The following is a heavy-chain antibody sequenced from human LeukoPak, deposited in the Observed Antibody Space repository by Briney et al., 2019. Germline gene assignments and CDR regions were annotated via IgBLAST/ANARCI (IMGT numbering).Heavy chain of an antibody. CDR2: IKQGGSEK. V-gene: IGHV3-7*01. J-gene: IGHJ4*02. D-gene: IGHD3-22*01. CDR3: ARGAGVVITSFLDY. Sequence: GGSLRLSCAASGFTFSIYWMSWLRQAPGRGLEWVANIKQGGSEKYYVDSVRGRFTIYRDNAKNSLYLQMHSLRAEDTAVYYCARGAGVVITSFLDYWGQGALVTVSS. CDR1: GFTFSIYW.